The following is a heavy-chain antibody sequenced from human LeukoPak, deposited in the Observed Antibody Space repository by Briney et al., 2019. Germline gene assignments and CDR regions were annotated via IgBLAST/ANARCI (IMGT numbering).Heavy chain of an antibody. J-gene: IGHJ4*02. V-gene: IGHV3-33*01. CDR1: GFTFSNHG. D-gene: IGHD3-16*02. CDR3: ARDRAVRYFDY. Sequence: GRSLRLSCAASGFTFSNHGMHWVRQAPGKGLEWVALIWYDGTKKYCADSVKGRLTISRDNSKNTLYLEMNSLRAEDTAVYYCARDRAVRYFDYWGQGTLVTVSS. CDR2: IWYDGTKK.